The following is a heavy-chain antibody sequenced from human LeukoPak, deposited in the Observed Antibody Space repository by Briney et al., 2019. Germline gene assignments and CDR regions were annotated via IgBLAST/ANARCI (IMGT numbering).Heavy chain of an antibody. CDR1: GFTFDDYA. D-gene: IGHD3-22*01. CDR3: AKGGGFYFADWFDP. J-gene: IGHJ5*02. V-gene: IGHV3-9*01. Sequence: GGSLRLSCAASGFTFDDYAMHWVRQAPGKGLEWASGISWNSGSIGYADSVKGRFTISRDNAKNSLYLQMNSLRAEDTALYYCAKGGGFYFADWFDPWGQGTLVTVSS. CDR2: ISWNSGSI.